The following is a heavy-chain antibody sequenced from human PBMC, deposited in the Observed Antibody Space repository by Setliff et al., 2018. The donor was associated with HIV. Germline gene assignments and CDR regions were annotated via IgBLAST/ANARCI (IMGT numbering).Heavy chain of an antibody. CDR2: IYSGGST. CDR1: GFTVRSNY. D-gene: IGHD1-26*01. J-gene: IGHJ3*02. V-gene: IGHV3-66*01. CDR3: ARDFSGTGGYAFDI. Sequence: SLRLSCAASGFTVRSNYMSWVRQAPGKGLEWVSVIYSGGSTNYADSVKGRFTISRDNSKNTLYLQMNSLRAEDTAVYYCARDFSGTGGYAFDIWGQGTMVTVSS.